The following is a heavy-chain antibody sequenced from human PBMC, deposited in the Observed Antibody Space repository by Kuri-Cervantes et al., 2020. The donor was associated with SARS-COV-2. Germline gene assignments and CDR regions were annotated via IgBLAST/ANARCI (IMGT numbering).Heavy chain of an antibody. J-gene: IGHJ6*02. CDR1: GFTFSSYW. CDR3: ARGLRDGDYLYYYYGMDV. V-gene: IGHV3-7*01. D-gene: IGHD4-17*01. CDR2: IKQDGSEK. Sequence: GESLKISCAASGFTFSSYWMSWVRQAPGKGLEWVANIKQDGSEKYYVDSVKGRFTISRDNSKNTLYLQMNSLRAEDTAVYYCARGLRDGDYLYYYYGMDVWGQGTTVTVSS.